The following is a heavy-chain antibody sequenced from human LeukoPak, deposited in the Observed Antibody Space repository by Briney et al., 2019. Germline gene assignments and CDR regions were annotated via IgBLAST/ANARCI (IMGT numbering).Heavy chain of an antibody. D-gene: IGHD3-10*01. CDR2: IIPIFGTA. V-gene: IGHV1-69*13. Sequence: ASVTVSFKASGGTFSSYAISWVRQAPGQGLEWMGGIIPIFGTANYAQKFQGRVTITADESTSTAYMELSSLRSEDTAVYYCARDGMVRGVRSSPYYYGMDVWGKGTTVTVSS. CDR1: GGTFSSYA. J-gene: IGHJ6*04. CDR3: ARDGMVRGVRSSPYYYGMDV.